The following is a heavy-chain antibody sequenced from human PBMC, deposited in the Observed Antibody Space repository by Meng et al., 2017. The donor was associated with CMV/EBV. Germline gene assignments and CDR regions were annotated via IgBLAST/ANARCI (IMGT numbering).Heavy chain of an antibody. J-gene: IGHJ6*02. CDR1: GGTFSSYG. V-gene: IGHV1-69*13. D-gene: IGHD3-3*01. CDR2: LIPIFRTA. Sequence: SVKVSCKASGGTFSSYGVTWVRQAPGQGLEWVGGLIPIFRTANYAQKLQGRVTITSDESTSTAYMELSSLRSEDTAVYYCARGNDFWSGPGQYYYSGLDVWGQGTTVTVSS. CDR3: ARGNDFWSGPGQYYYSGLDV.